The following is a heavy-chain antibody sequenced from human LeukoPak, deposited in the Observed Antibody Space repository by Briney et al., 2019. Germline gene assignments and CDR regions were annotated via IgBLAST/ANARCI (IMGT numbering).Heavy chain of an antibody. V-gene: IGHV3-33*01. Sequence: GGSLRLSCAASGFTFSSYGMHWVRQAPGKGREWVAVIWYDGINKYYADSVKGRFTISRDNAKNTLYLQMNSLRADDTAVYYCARDLAPRSGSYQFDYWGQGTLVTVSS. CDR1: GFTFSSYG. J-gene: IGHJ4*02. CDR2: IWYDGINK. D-gene: IGHD3-10*01. CDR3: ARDLAPRSGSYQFDY.